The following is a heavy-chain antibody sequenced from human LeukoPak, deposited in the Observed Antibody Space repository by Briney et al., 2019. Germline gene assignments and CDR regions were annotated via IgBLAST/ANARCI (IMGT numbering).Heavy chain of an antibody. J-gene: IGHJ5*02. CDR3: ARRGSQLDP. Sequence: PSETLSLTCAVYGGSFSGHYWSWIRQPPGKGLEWIREINHSGSTNYNPSLKSRVTISVDTSKNRFSLKLSSVTAADTAVYYCARRGSQLDPWGQGTLVTVSS. D-gene: IGHD6-13*01. V-gene: IGHV4-34*01. CDR1: GGSFSGHY. CDR2: INHSGST.